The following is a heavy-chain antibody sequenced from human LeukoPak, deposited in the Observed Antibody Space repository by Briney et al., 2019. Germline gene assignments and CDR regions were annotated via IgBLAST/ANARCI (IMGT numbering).Heavy chain of an antibody. CDR1: GYTFTSYA. Sequence: GASVKVSCKASGYTFTSYAMNWVRQAPGQGLEWMGWVNTNTGNPTYAQGFTGRFVFSLDTSVSTAYLQISSLKAEDTAVYYCARGYYDSSGYYSHWYFDLWGRGTLVTVSS. D-gene: IGHD3-22*01. CDR3: ARGYYDSSGYYSHWYFDL. CDR2: VNTNTGNP. J-gene: IGHJ2*01. V-gene: IGHV7-4-1*02.